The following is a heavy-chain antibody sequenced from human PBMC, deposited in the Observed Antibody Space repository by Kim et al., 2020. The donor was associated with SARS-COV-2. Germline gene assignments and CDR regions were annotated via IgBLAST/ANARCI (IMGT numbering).Heavy chain of an antibody. CDR1: GFTFSSYA. CDR3: ASDVYYYGSGTYQGLDY. CDR2: ISYDGSKK. D-gene: IGHD3-10*01. V-gene: IGHV3-30*04. J-gene: IGHJ4*02. Sequence: GGSLRLSCAASGFTFSSYAMHWVRQAPGKGLAWVAVISYDGSKKYYEDSLKGHFTISGDNSKNPLYMQMNSLRAEDTAVYYWASDVYYYGSGTYQGLDYWGQGTLVTVSA.